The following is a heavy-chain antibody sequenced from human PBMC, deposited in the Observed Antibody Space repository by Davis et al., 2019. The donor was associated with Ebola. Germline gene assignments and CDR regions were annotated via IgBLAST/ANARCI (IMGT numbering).Heavy chain of an antibody. V-gene: IGHV3-33*01. D-gene: IGHD3-9*01. CDR2: IWHDGSNK. CDR1: GFTFSSYG. J-gene: IGHJ6*02. Sequence: GESLKISCAASGFTFSSYGMHWVRQAPGKGLEWVAVIWHDGSNKYYADSVKGRFTISRDNSKNTLYLQMNSLRAEDTAVYYCARDGSTWYDILTGYYYGMDVWGQGTTVTVSS. CDR3: ARDGSTWYDILTGYYYGMDV.